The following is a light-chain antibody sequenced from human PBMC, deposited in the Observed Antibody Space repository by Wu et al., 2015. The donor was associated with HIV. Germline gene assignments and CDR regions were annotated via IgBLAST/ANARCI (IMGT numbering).Light chain of an antibody. CDR1: QSVSSN. CDR2: GAS. V-gene: IGKV3-15*01. CDR3: QQYNNWPQT. Sequence: EIVMTQSPATLSVSPGERATLSCRASQSVSSNLAWYQQKPGQAPRPLIYGASTRATGIPARFSGSGSGTEFTLTISSMQSEDFAVYHCQQYNNWPQTFGQGTKVEIK. J-gene: IGKJ1*01.